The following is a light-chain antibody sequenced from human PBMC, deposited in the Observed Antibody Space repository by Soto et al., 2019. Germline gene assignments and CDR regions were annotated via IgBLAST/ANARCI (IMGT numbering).Light chain of an antibody. CDR1: QGIGDT. J-gene: IGKJ4*01. CDR3: QHYVTWPLT. CDR2: DTS. V-gene: IGKV3-15*01. Sequence: EIVMTQSPATLSVSPFEGATLSFRASQGIGDTLAWYQQKPGQTPRLLIYDTSIRATGVPARFSGSRSGAEFTLTISSLQSEDFAVYYCQHYVTWPLTFGGGTKVDIK.